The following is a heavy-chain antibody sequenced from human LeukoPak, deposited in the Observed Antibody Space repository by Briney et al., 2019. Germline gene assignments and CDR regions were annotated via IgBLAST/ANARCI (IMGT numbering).Heavy chain of an antibody. D-gene: IGHD6-6*01. CDR1: DGSFIGYY. V-gene: IGHV4-34*01. CDR2: INHSGST. J-gene: IGHJ4*02. Sequence: SETLSLTCAVYDGSFIGYYWSWIRQPPGKGLEWIGEINHSGSTYYNPSLKSRVTISVDTSKNQFSLKLSSVTAADTAVYYCARGSFSRIAARRGAKTFDYWGQGTLVTVSS. CDR3: ARGSFSRIAARRGAKTFDY.